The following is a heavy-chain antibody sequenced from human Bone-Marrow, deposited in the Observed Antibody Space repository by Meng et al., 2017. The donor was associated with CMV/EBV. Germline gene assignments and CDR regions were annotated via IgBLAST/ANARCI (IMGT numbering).Heavy chain of an antibody. CDR3: ARGLRDCSSTSCYTRYYYYYGMDV. CDR2: INHSGST. V-gene: IGHV4-34*01. D-gene: IGHD2-2*02. J-gene: IGHJ6*02. CDR1: GGSFSGYY. Sequence: GSLRLSCAVYGGSFSGYYWSWIRHPPGKGLEWIGEINHSGSTNYNPSLKSRVTISVDTSKNQFSLKLSSVTAADTAVYYCARGLRDCSSTSCYTRYYYYYGMDVWGQGTTVTVSS.